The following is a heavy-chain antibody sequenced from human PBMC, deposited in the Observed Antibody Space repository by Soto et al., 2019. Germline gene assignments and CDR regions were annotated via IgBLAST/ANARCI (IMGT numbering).Heavy chain of an antibody. CDR3: ARGAWASAFDI. V-gene: IGHV4-31*03. CDR1: GGSISSGGYY. J-gene: IGHJ3*02. D-gene: IGHD7-27*01. Sequence: SETLSLTCTVSGGSISSGGYYWSWIRQHPGKGLEWIGYIYYSGSTYYNPSLKSRVTISVDTSKNQFSLKLSSVTAADTAVYYCARGAWASAFDIWGQGTMVTVSS. CDR2: IYYSGST.